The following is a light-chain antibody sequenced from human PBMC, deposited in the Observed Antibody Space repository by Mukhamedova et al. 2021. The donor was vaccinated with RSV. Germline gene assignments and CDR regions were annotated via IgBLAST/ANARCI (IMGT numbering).Light chain of an antibody. J-gene: IGKJ1*01. V-gene: IGKV3-20*01. CDR2: GAS. CDR1: QSVSSSY. CDR3: QQYGSSPWT. Sequence: GERATLSCRASQSVSSSYLAWYQQKPGQAPRLLIYGASSRATGIPDRFSGSGSGTDFTLTISRLETEDFAVYYCQQYGSSPWTFG.